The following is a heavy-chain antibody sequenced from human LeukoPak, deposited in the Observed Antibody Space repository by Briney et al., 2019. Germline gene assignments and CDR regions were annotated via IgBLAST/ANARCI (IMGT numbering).Heavy chain of an antibody. J-gene: IGHJ6*04. CDR1: GYTFTSYD. Sequence: GASVKVSCKASGYTFTSYDINWVRQATGQGLEWMGWMNPNSGNTGYAQKFQGRVTMTRNTSISTAYMELSSLRAEDTAVYYCAKGLTSGDYGSGSSLYYYGMDVWGKGTTVTVSS. D-gene: IGHD3-10*01. V-gene: IGHV1-8*01. CDR3: AKGLTSGDYGSGSSLYYYGMDV. CDR2: MNPNSGNT.